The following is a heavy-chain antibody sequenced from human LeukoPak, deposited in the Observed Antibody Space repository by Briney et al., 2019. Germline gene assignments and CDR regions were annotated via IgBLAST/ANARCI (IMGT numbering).Heavy chain of an antibody. CDR2: IWYDGSNK. CDR3: AKGNGFGELLFPDY. D-gene: IGHD3-10*01. J-gene: IGHJ4*02. CDR1: GFTFSSYG. Sequence: YPGRSLRLSCAASGFTFSSYGMHWVRQAPGKGLEWVAVIWYDGSNKYYADSVKGRFTISRDNSKNTLYLQMNSLRAEDTAVYYCAKGNGFGELLFPDYWGQGTLVTVSS. V-gene: IGHV3-33*06.